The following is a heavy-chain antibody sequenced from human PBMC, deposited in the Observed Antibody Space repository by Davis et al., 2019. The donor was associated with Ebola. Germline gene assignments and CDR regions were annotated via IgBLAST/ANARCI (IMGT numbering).Heavy chain of an antibody. CDR1: GGSISGYY. CDR3: ARGLAVAGSGRSHAFDI. CDR2: IHYSGST. D-gene: IGHD6-19*01. J-gene: IGHJ3*02. Sequence: PGGSLRLSCIVSGGSISGYYWSWVRQPPGKGLEWIGWIHYSGSTNYNPSLKSRVTISVDTSKNQFSLKLSSVTAADTAVYYCARGLAVAGSGRSHAFDIWGQGTMVTVSS. V-gene: IGHV4-59*01.